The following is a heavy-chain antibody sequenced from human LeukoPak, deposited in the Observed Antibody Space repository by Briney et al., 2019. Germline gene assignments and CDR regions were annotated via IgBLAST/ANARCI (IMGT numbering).Heavy chain of an antibody. J-gene: IGHJ3*02. V-gene: IGHV4-34*01. Sequence: KPSETLSLTCAVYGGSLSGYYWSWFRQSPGKGLESIGEVNHRGSTNYNPSLKSRVTISVDTSKNQFSLKLSSVTAADTAVYYCAREIIVARGAFDIWGQGTMVTVSS. CDR1: GGSLSGYY. CDR3: AREIIVARGAFDI. CDR2: VNHRGST. D-gene: IGHD5-12*01.